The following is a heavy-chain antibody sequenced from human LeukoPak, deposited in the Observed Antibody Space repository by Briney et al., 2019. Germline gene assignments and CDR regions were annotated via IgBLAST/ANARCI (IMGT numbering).Heavy chain of an antibody. CDR1: GYTFTNYV. V-gene: IGHV1-18*01. CDR2: ISAYNVNT. J-gene: IGHJ3*02. D-gene: IGHD6-13*01. Sequence: ASVKVSCKTSGYTFTNYVISWVRQAPGLGLEGMGWISAYNVNTNYAQKVQGRVTMTTDTSTSTAYMELRSLRFDDTAVYYCARDQSVRLLQTSSTYFKHVFAIWGQGSMVTVSS. CDR3: ARDQSVRLLQTSSTYFKHVFAI.